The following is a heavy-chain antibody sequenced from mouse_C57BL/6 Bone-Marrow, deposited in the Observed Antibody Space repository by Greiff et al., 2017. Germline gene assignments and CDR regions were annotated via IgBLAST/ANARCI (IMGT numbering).Heavy chain of an antibody. J-gene: IGHJ3*01. D-gene: IGHD1-1*01. V-gene: IGHV5-4*01. CDR1: GFTFSISA. CDR3: ARDGAYYGSRAY. CDR2: ISDGGSYT. Sequence: EVKVVESGGGLVKPGGSLKLSCAASGFTFSISAMSCVRQTPEKRLEWVATISDGGSYTYYPDNVKGRFTISRDHAKNNLYLQMSHLKSEDTAMYYCARDGAYYGSRAYWGQGTLVTVSA.